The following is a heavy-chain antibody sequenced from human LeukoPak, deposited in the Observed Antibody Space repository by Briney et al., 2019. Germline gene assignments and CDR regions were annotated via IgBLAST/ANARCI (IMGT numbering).Heavy chain of an antibody. V-gene: IGHV4-39*01. CDR2: IYYFGSS. D-gene: IGHD4-11*01. Sequence: PSETLSLTCTVSGGSISGSNYYWGWIRQPPGKGLEWIGNIYYFGSSYYNPSLKSRVTMSVDTSKNHFSLNLTSVTAADTAMYYCAGQIYSNYVASWFDPWGQGTLVTVSS. J-gene: IGHJ5*02. CDR3: AGQIYSNYVASWFDP. CDR1: GGSISGSNYY.